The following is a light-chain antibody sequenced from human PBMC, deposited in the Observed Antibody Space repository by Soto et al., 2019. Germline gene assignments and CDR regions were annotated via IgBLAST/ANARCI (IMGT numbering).Light chain of an antibody. V-gene: IGKV3-11*01. J-gene: IGKJ3*01. CDR3: QHRTNWPPFT. Sequence: EIMLTQSPATLSLSPGERATLSCRASQSVSSSLAWYQQKPGQAPRLLTYDASNRATGIPARFSGSGSGTDFTLTISSLESEDFAVYYCQHRTNWPPFTFGPGTKVDVK. CDR1: QSVSSS. CDR2: DAS.